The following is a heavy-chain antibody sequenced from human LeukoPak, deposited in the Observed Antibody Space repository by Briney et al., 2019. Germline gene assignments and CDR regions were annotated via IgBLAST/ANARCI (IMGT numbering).Heavy chain of an antibody. CDR2: ISAYNGNT. J-gene: IGHJ6*02. V-gene: IGHV1-18*01. Sequence: ASVKFSCKASGYTFTSYGISWVRQAPGQGLEWMRWISAYNGNTNYAQKLQGRVTMTTDTSTSTAYMELRSLRSDDTAVYYCARGRATTPYYYYGMDVWGQGTTVTVSS. CDR3: ARGRATTPYYYYGMDV. CDR1: GYTFTSYG. D-gene: IGHD5-12*01.